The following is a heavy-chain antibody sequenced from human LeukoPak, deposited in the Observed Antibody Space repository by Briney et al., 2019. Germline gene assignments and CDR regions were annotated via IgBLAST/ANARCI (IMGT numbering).Heavy chain of an antibody. Sequence: QPGGSLRLSCAASGFTFSSYTMTWVRQAPGKGLGWVSTIGGSASGTFYADSVKGRFTISRDNSKNTLYLQMNSLRAEDTAVYYCAKGGDGSYYSRADCWGQGTLVTVSS. CDR1: GFTFSSYT. V-gene: IGHV3-23*01. CDR3: AKGGDGSYYSRADC. J-gene: IGHJ4*02. D-gene: IGHD2-15*01. CDR2: IGGSASGT.